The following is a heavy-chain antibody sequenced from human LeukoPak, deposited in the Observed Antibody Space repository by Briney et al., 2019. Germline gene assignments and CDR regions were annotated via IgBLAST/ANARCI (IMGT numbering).Heavy chain of an antibody. CDR3: ARESSDGSGSFDY. J-gene: IGHJ4*02. CDR2: INPNSGGT. CDR1: GYTFTGYY. V-gene: IGHV1-2*06. D-gene: IGHD3-10*01. Sequence: EASVNVSCKASGYTFTGYYIHWVRQAPGQGLEWVERINPNSGGTNYAQKFQNRVTMTRDTSISTAYMELSRLISDDTAVYYCARESSDGSGSFDYWGQGTLVTVSS.